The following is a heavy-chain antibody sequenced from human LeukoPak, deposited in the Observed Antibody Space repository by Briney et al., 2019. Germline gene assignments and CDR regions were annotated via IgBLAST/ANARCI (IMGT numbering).Heavy chain of an antibody. Sequence: GGSLRLSCAASGFTFSSYAMSWVRQAPGKGLEWVSAIRDSGSSTHYADSVKGRFTTSRDNSKNTLFLQMNSLRAEDTAIYYCAKYGPQDSGSSHFDYWGQGALVTVSS. CDR2: IRDSGSST. CDR3: AKYGPQDSGSSHFDY. V-gene: IGHV3-23*01. D-gene: IGHD1-26*01. CDR1: GFTFSSYA. J-gene: IGHJ4*02.